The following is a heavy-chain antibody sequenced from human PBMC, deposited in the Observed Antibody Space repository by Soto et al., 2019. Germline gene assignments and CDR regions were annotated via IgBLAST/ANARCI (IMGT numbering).Heavy chain of an antibody. CDR2: IWYDGSNK. Sequence: PGGSLRLSCAASGITVSGNYMAWVRQAPGKGLEWVAVIWYDGSNKYYADSVKGRFTISRDNSKNTLYLQMNSLRAEDTAVYYCARGILYYYDSSGYSQQGFDYWGQGTLVTVSS. CDR1: GITVSGNY. J-gene: IGHJ4*02. D-gene: IGHD3-22*01. CDR3: ARGILYYYDSSGYSQQGFDY. V-gene: IGHV3-33*08.